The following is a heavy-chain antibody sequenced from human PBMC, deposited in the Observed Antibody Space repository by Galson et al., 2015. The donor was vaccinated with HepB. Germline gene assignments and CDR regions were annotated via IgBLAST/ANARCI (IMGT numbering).Heavy chain of an antibody. CDR1: GASVSSGNYY. J-gene: IGHJ4*02. Sequence: LSLTCTVSGASVSSGNYYWSWIRQPPGKGQEWIGYVHYSGRTYYNPPLESRVTISLDTSKNHFSLRLTSVTATDTAVYYCARGVLYWGQGTLVTVSS. V-gene: IGHV4-61*03. CDR2: VHYSGRT. CDR3: ARGVLY.